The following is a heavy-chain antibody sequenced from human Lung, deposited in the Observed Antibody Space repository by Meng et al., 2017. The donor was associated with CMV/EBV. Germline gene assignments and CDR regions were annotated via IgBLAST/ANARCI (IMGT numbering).Heavy chain of an antibody. Sequence: GEXXRISCAASGFTFSSYAMSWVRQAPGKGLEWVSAISGSGGSTYYADSVKGRFTISRDNSKNTLYLQMNSLRAEDTAVYYCAKDPVPAALYYCEYGVKGTXVTVSS. V-gene: IGHV3-23*01. J-gene: IGHJ4*02. D-gene: IGHD2-2*01. CDR1: GFTFSSYA. CDR2: ISGSGGST. CDR3: AKDPVPAALYYCEY.